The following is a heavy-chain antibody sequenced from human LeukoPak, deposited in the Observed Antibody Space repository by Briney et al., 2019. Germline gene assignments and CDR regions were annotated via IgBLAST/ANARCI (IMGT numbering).Heavy chain of an antibody. V-gene: IGHV3-48*01. CDR1: GFTFSTYS. CDR2: ISSGGNTI. Sequence: GGSLRLSCAASGFTFSTYSMYWVRQAPGKGLEWVSYISSGGNTINYADSVKGRFTISRDNAKNSLYLQMNSLRAEDTAVYFCSRDSPTDYYDSSNYFSFDSWGQGTLVTVSS. J-gene: IGHJ4*02. CDR3: SRDSPTDYYDSSNYFSFDS. D-gene: IGHD3-22*01.